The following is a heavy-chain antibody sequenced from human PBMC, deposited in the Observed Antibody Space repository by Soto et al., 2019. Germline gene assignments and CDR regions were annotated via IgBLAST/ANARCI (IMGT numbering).Heavy chain of an antibody. J-gene: IGHJ3*02. V-gene: IGHV3-48*01. Sequence: GGSLRLSXAASGFTFSSYSMNWVRQAPGKGLEWVSYISSSSSTIYYADSVKGRFTISRDNAKNSLYLQMNSLRAEDTAVYYCARDGYDFWSGYPNDAFDIWGQGTMVTVSS. CDR3: ARDGYDFWSGYPNDAFDI. CDR1: GFTFSSYS. CDR2: ISSSSSTI. D-gene: IGHD3-3*01.